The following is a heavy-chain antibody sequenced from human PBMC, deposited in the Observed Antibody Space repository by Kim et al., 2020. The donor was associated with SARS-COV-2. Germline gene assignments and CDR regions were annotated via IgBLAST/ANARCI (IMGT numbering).Heavy chain of an antibody. CDR2: IYYSGKS. D-gene: IGHD1-7*01. CDR3: ARQLELYYFFYYGLDV. Sequence: SETLSLTCTVSGASLNSNGYYWGWIRQPPGKGLEWIGSIYYSGKSYYNPSLSNRVTMSIHTSKIQFYLNLSSVTAADTAIYYCARQLELYYFFYYGLDVWGRGNTVTVSS. J-gene: IGHJ6*02. V-gene: IGHV4-39*01. CDR1: GASLNSNGYY.